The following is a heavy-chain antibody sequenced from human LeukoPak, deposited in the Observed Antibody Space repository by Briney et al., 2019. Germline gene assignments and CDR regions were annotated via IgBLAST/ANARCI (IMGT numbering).Heavy chain of an antibody. CDR3: AIGAAAGNFDY. CDR1: GYTFTSYA. CDR2: INAGDGNT. J-gene: IGHJ4*02. V-gene: IGHV1-3*01. D-gene: IGHD6-13*01. Sequence: GASVKVSCKASGYTFTSYAMHWVRQAPGQRLEWMGWINAGDGNTKYSQKFQGRVTITRDTSASTAYMELSSLRSEDTAVYYCAIGAAAGNFDYWGQGTLVTVSS.